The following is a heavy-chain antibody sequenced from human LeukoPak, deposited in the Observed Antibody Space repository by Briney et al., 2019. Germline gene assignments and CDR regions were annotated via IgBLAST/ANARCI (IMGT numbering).Heavy chain of an antibody. D-gene: IGHD2-15*01. CDR3: ARHRWCSGWYAGYFDL. CDR2: IYYGGST. J-gene: IGHJ2*01. Sequence: SETLSLTCTVSGDPISSSSYYLVWIRQPPGKGLEWIGTIYYGGSTYYNPSLKSRVTISVDTSKTQFSLRLSSVTAAATTVYLRARHRWCSGWYAGYFDLWGRGTLVTVSS. V-gene: IGHV4-39*01. CDR1: GDPISSSSYY.